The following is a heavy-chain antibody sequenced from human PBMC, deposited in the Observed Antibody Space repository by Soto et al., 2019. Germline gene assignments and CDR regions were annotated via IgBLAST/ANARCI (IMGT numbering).Heavy chain of an antibody. V-gene: IGHV1-18*04. Sequence: QIQLVQSEGEVKKPGPPWKASCKPSGSTFPTTGVSWVRQAPGQGLEWMGWLNTYNGNTKYAQKFQGRVTMTTDTSASTAYVELRSLRSDDTAVYYCARAQTPTESDFWGQGTLVTVSS. J-gene: IGHJ4*02. CDR1: GSTFPTTG. D-gene: IGHD4-4*01. CDR2: LNTYNGNT. CDR3: ARAQTPTESDF.